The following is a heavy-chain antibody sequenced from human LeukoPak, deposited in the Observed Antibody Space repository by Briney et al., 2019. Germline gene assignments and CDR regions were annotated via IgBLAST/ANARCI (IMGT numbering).Heavy chain of an antibody. Sequence: GGSLRLSCAASGINVSSNYMSWVRQAPGKGLEWVSVIYSSGTTYYADSVRGRFSISRDNFKNTVYLQMNSLRAEDTAVYYCARDGAAGDISYYDYYMDVWGERSSVTVSS. CDR2: IYSSGTT. CDR3: ARDGAAGDISYYDYYMDV. CDR1: GINVSSNY. V-gene: IGHV3-53*01. J-gene: IGHJ6*03. D-gene: IGHD3-10*01.